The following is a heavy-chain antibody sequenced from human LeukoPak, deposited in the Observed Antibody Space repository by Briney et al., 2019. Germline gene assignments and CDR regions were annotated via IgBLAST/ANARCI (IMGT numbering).Heavy chain of an antibody. D-gene: IGHD3-16*01. Sequence: GGSLRLSCAASGFTFSSYAMSWVRQAPGKGLEWVSVISDSGGSTYYADCVKGRFTTSRDNSKKTLYLRMNSLRAEDTAVYYCAKDMGRIMITFGGPDYWGQGTLVTVSS. CDR3: AKDMGRIMITFGGPDY. CDR2: ISDSGGST. CDR1: GFTFSSYA. V-gene: IGHV3-23*01. J-gene: IGHJ4*02.